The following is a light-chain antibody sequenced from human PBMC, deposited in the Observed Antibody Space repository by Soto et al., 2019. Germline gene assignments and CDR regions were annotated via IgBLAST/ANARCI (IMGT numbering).Light chain of an antibody. CDR3: QQYNNWPLT. CDR2: DAS. CDR1: QSVSSN. V-gene: IGKV3D-15*01. Sequence: EIVMTQSPGTLSVSPGERAALSCRASQSVSSNFAWYQQKPGQDPRLLIYDASTRATGIPARFSGSGSGTEFTLTINSLQSEDFGVYYCQQYNNWPLTFGQGTRLEIK. J-gene: IGKJ5*01.